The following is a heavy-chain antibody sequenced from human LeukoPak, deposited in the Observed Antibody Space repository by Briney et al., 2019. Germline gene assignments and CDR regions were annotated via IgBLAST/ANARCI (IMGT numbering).Heavy chain of an antibody. CDR2: VNPNSADT. Sequence: ASVKVSCKASGYTFTDYYVHWVRQAPGQGLEWMGWVNPNSADTSYAQKFRGRVIMTRDTSINTAYVVLSGLKSDDTAVYYCARPLTGTSWYYFDYWGQGTLVTVSS. D-gene: IGHD1-7*01. J-gene: IGHJ4*02. CDR3: ARPLTGTSWYYFDY. CDR1: GYTFTDYY. V-gene: IGHV1-2*02.